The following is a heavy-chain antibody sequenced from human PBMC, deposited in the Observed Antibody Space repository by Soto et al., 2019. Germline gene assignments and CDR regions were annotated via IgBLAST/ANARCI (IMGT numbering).Heavy chain of an antibody. CDR1: GYSFTSLD. V-gene: IGHV1-8*01. CDR3: ARGVSAGVDY. Sequence: QVQLVQSGAEVREPGASVKVSCKASGYSFTSLDINWVRQTAGQGLEWMGWMQPSTGRTGYAQKFQGRVTMNRDNSIDTSYMELTTLTSDDTAFYYCARGVSAGVDYWGHGKLVNGSS. D-gene: IGHD1-26*01. J-gene: IGHJ4*01. CDR2: MQPSTGRT.